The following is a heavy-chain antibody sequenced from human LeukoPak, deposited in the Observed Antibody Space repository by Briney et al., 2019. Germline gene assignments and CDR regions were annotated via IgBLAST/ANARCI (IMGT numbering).Heavy chain of an antibody. J-gene: IGHJ6*03. CDR3: ARDAAVQQLGYYYYYMDV. CDR2: IKQDGSEK. Sequence: GGSLRLSCAASGLTFSSYWMSWVRQAPGKGLEWVANIKQDGSEKYYVDSVKGRFTISRDNAKNSLYLQMNSLRAEDTAVYYCARDAAVQQLGYYYYYMDVWGKGTTVTVSS. D-gene: IGHD6-13*01. V-gene: IGHV3-7*01. CDR1: GLTFSSYW.